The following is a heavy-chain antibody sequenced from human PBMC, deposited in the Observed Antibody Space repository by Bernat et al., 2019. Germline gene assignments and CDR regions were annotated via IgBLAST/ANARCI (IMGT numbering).Heavy chain of an antibody. CDR3: ARSMGTTVTAYYYGMDI. D-gene: IGHD4-17*01. V-gene: IGHV1-2*02. CDR2: INPNTGGT. J-gene: IGHJ6*02. Sequence: QVQLVQSGAEVKTPGASVKVSCKASGYTFTAYCIHWVRQAPGQGLEWMGWINPNTGGTNYAQKFQGRVTMTRDTSISTAYMELSRLRSDDTAVYYCARSMGTTVTAYYYGMDIWGQGTTVTVSS. CDR1: GYTFTAYC.